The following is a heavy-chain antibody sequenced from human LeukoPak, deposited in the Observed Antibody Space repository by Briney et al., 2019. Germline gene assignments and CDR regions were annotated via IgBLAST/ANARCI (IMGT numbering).Heavy chain of an antibody. Sequence: ASVKVSCKASGYTFTSYGISWVRQAPGQGLEWMGWISAYNGNTNYAQKLQGRVTMTTDTSTSTAYMELRSLRSDDTAVYYCAREHGSGSYRSYYFDYWGQGTLVTVSS. J-gene: IGHJ4*02. CDR3: AREHGSGSYRSYYFDY. V-gene: IGHV1-18*01. CDR1: GYTFTSYG. D-gene: IGHD3-10*01. CDR2: ISAYNGNT.